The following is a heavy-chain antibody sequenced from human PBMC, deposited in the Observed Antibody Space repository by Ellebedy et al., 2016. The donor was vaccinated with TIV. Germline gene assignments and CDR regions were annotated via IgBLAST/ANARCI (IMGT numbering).Heavy chain of an antibody. CDR3: ANLKSYLSSSGSYYNWYFDY. CDR1: GYTFTNYA. V-gene: IGHV7-4-1*02. J-gene: IGHJ4*02. CDR2: INTNTGNP. Sequence: AASVKVSCKASGYTFTNYALNWVRQAPGQGLEWMGWINTNTGNPTYAQAFTGRFVFSLDTSVTTAYLQLTSLKAEDTAVYCCANLKSYLSSSGSYYNWYFDYWGQGTLVAVSS. D-gene: IGHD3-10*01.